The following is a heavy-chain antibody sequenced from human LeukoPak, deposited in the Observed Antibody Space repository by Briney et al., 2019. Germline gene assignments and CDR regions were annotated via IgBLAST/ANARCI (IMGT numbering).Heavy chain of an antibody. D-gene: IGHD3-22*01. CDR2: INPNSGGT. V-gene: IGHV1-2*02. CDR1: GYTFTGYY. J-gene: IGHJ4*02. CDR3: AIQYYYDSSGYYTYDY. Sequence: ASVKVSCKASGYTFTGYYMHWVRQAPGQGLEWMGWINPNSGGTNYAQKFQGRVTMTRDTSISTAYMELSRLRSDDTAVYYCAIQYYYDSSGYYTYDYWGQGTLVTVSS.